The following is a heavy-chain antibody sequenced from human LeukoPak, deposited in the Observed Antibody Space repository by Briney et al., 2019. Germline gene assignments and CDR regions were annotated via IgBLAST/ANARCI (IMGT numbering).Heavy chain of an antibody. CDR3: AKGYSGYDFSFDY. CDR1: GFTFSSYA. Sequence: GGSLRLSCAASGFTFSSYAMSWVRQAPGKGLEWVSAISGSGGSTYYADSVKGRFTISRDNSKNTLYLQMNSLRAEDTDVYYCAKGYSGYDFSFDYWGQGTLVTVSS. J-gene: IGHJ4*02. V-gene: IGHV3-23*01. D-gene: IGHD5-12*01. CDR2: ISGSGGST.